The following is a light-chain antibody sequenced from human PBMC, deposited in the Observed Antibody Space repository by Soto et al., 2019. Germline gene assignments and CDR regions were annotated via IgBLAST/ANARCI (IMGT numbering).Light chain of an antibody. J-gene: IGKJ1*01. CDR2: GAS. CDR1: QSVDSRF. V-gene: IGKV3-20*01. Sequence: EIVLTQSPGSLSLSPGERATLSCRASQSVDSRFFAWYEQRPGQAPRLLIYGASSRATGIPDRFTGSGSGTDFTLTIIGLEPEDFALYYCQQSESSVTFGLGTKVEIK. CDR3: QQSESSVT.